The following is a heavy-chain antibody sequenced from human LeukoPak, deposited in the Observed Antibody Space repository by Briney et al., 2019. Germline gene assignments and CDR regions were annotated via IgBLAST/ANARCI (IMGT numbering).Heavy chain of an antibody. D-gene: IGHD3-10*01. CDR1: GYSLSSGYY. J-gene: IGHJ4*02. CDR3: ASLWFGEPSSFDY. CDR2: IYHSGST. V-gene: IGHV4-38-2*01. Sequence: PSETLSLTCAVSGYSLSSGYYRGWIRPPPGKGLEWIGSIYHSGSTYYNPSLKSRVTISVDTSKTQFSLKLSSVTAADTAVYYCASLWFGEPSSFDYWGQGTLVTVSS.